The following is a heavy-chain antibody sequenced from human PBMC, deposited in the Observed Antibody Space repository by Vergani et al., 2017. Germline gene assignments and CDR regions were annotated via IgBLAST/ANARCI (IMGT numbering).Heavy chain of an antibody. D-gene: IGHD1-26*01. CDR3: ARAFKWEQLDMATPVGY. CDR1: GYTFSTYG. V-gene: IGHV1-18*01. Sequence: QVQLVQSGAEVKKPGASVKVSCKASGYTFSTYGITWVRQAPGQGLEWMGWISAYNGNTNYAQKFQGRVTMSTDTSTSTAHMELRSLSSYDTAVYYGARAFKWEQLDMATPVGYWGQGTLVTVSS. J-gene: IGHJ4*02. CDR2: ISAYNGNT.